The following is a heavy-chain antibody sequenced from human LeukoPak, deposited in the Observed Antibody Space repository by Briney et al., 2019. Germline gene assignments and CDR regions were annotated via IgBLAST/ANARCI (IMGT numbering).Heavy chain of an antibody. CDR3: ARDMEDIAALGNWFDP. V-gene: IGHV1-2*02. CDR1: GYTFTGYY. Sequence: ASVKVSCKASGYTFTGYYMHWVRQAPGQGLEWMGWINPNSGGRTYAQKFQGRVTMTRYTSISTAYMELRRLRSDDTAVYYCARDMEDIAALGNWFDPWGQGTLVTVSS. D-gene: IGHD6-13*01. J-gene: IGHJ5*02. CDR2: INPNSGGR.